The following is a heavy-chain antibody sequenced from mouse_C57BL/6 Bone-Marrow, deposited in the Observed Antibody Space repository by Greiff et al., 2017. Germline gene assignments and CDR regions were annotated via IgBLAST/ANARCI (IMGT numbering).Heavy chain of an antibody. V-gene: IGHV1-55*01. Sequence: QVQLQQPGAELVKPGASVKMSCKASGYTFTSYWITWVKQRPGQGLEWIGDIYPGSGSTNYNEKFKSKATLTVDTSSSTAYMQLSSLTSEDSAVYYCARERRIYYYGSSPSWFAYWGQGTLVTVSA. CDR2: IYPGSGST. CDR1: GYTFTSYW. CDR3: ARERRIYYYGSSPSWFAY. J-gene: IGHJ3*01. D-gene: IGHD1-1*01.